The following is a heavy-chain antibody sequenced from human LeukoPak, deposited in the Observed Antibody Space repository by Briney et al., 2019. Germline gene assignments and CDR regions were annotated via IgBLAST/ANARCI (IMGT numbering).Heavy chain of an antibody. CDR1: GGSFGGYY. V-gene: IGHV4-34*01. CDR3: ARCDFDPFDY. J-gene: IGHJ4*02. D-gene: IGHD2-21*01. Sequence: SETLSLTCAVYGGSFGGYYWSWIRQPPGKGLEWIGEINHSGSTNYNPSLKSRVTISVDTSKNQFSLKLSSVTAADTAVYYCARCDFDPFDYWGQGTLVTVSS. CDR2: INHSGST.